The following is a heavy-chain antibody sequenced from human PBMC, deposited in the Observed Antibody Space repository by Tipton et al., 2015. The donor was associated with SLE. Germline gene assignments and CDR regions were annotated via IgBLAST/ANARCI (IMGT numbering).Heavy chain of an antibody. J-gene: IGHJ5*02. CDR1: GYSISSGYY. CDR3: ARDGRYYYDSSPS. Sequence: TLSLTCAVSGYSISSGYYWGWIRQPPGKGLEWIGSIYYSGSTYYNPSLKSRVTISVDTSKNQFSLKLSSVTAADTAVYYCARDGRYYYDSSPSWGQGTLVTVSS. V-gene: IGHV4-38-2*02. D-gene: IGHD3-22*01. CDR2: IYYSGST.